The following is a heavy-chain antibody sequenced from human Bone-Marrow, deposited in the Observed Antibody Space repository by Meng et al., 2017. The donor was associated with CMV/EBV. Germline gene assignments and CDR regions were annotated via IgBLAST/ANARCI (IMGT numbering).Heavy chain of an antibody. D-gene: IGHD4-11*01. CDR2: ISGSGGTT. CDR3: AKVTVHGFFDY. J-gene: IGHJ4*02. CDR1: GFTFSDYY. Sequence: GESLKISCAASGFTFSDYYMSWVRQAPGKGLEWVSGISGSGGTTNYADSVKGRFTIFRDNSKNMLYLQMSSRRVEDTALYYCAKVTVHGFFDYWGQGTLVTVSS. V-gene: IGHV3-23*01.